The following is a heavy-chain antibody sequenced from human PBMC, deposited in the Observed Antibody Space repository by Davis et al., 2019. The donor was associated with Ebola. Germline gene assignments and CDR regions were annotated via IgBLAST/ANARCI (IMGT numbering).Heavy chain of an antibody. CDR2: INHSGST. V-gene: IGHV4-39*01. CDR1: GGSVSSRSYY. J-gene: IGHJ5*02. CDR3: ARNSAMIVVVITRPASWFDP. Sequence: MPSETLSLTCTVSGGSVSSRSYYWGWIRQPPGKGLEWIGEINHSGSTNYNPSLKSRVTISVDTSKNQFSLKLSSVTAADTAVYYCARNSAMIVVVITRPASWFDPWGQGTLVTVSS. D-gene: IGHD3-22*01.